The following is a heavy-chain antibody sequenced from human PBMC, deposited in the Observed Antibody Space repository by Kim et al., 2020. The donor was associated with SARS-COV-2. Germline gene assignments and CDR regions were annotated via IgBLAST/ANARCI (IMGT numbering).Heavy chain of an antibody. V-gene: IGHV7-4-1*02. CDR2: IKTNTGNP. J-gene: IGHJ4*02. CDR1: GYTFTTYT. CDR3: ARSPVAGVVRFDY. Sequence: ASVKVSCKASGYTFTTYTMNWMRQVPGQGLEWMGWIKTNTGNPTYAQGFTGRFVFSLDTSVTTAYLQISSLKSEDTAIYYCARSPVAGVVRFDYWGQGTLVTVSS. D-gene: IGHD6-19*01.